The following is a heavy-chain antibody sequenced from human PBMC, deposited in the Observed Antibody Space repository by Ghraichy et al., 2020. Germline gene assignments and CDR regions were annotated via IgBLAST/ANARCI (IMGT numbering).Heavy chain of an antibody. CDR1: GDSISNYY. Sequence: SETLSLTCTVSGDSISNYYWSWIRQPPGTGLEWIGYISYSGGTNYNPSLKSRVTISVDTSKNQFSLKLSSLAAADTAVYYCAREGSGWSLQFWGQGTQVTVSS. V-gene: IGHV4-59*01. CDR3: AREGSGWSLQF. D-gene: IGHD6-19*01. J-gene: IGHJ4*02. CDR2: ISYSGGT.